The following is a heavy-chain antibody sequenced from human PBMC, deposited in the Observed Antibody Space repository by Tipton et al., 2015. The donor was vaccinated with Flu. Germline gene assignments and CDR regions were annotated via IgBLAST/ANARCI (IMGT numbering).Heavy chain of an antibody. J-gene: IGHJ2*01. Sequence: TLSLTCSVSGDSIGSEYYWGWIRQPPGKSLEWIGNIHRTGSTYYNPSLTSRVTITVDTSKNQFSLRLSSVTAADTAVYYCARMEWTVTTPRYFDLWGRGTLVTVSS. D-gene: IGHD4-17*01. CDR3: ARMEWTVTTPRYFDL. V-gene: IGHV4-38-2*01. CDR2: IHRTGST. CDR1: GDSIGSEYY.